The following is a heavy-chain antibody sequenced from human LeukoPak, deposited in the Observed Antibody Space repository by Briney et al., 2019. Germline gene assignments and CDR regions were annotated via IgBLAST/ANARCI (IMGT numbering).Heavy chain of an antibody. D-gene: IGHD3-22*01. J-gene: IGHJ4*02. V-gene: IGHV1-69*13. Sequence: SVKVSCKASGGTFSSYAISWVRQAPGQGLEWMGGIIPIFGTANYAQKFQGRVTITADESTSTAYMELRSLRSDDTAVYYCARDGGNYYDSSGYYPLEYWGQGTLVTVSS. CDR2: IIPIFGTA. CDR3: ARDGGNYYDSSGYYPLEY. CDR1: GGTFSSYA.